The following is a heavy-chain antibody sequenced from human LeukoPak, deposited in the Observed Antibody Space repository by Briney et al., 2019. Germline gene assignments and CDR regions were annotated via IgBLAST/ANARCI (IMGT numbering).Heavy chain of an antibody. CDR2: ISSSSSTI. D-gene: IGHD4-17*01. V-gene: IGHV3-48*01. J-gene: IGHJ4*02. CDR3: ARELYGDFDY. Sequence: PGGSLRLSCAASGLTFSSYSMNWVRQAPGKGLEWVSYISSSSSTIYYADSVKGRFTISRDNAKNSLYLQMNSLRAEDTAVYYCARELYGDFDYWGQGTLVTVSS. CDR1: GLTFSSYS.